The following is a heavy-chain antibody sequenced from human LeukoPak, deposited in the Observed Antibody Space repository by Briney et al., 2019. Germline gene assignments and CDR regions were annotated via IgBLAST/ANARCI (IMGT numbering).Heavy chain of an antibody. CDR2: ISSSGSTI. CDR1: GFTFSDYY. Sequence: GGSVRLSCAASGFTFSDYYMSWIRQAPGKGLEWVSYISSSGSTIYYADSVKGRFTISRDNAKNSLYLQMNSLRAEDTAVYYCARARYDYVWGSYRLKYYFDYWGQGTLVTVSS. J-gene: IGHJ4*02. V-gene: IGHV3-11*01. D-gene: IGHD3-16*02. CDR3: ARARYDYVWGSYRLKYYFDY.